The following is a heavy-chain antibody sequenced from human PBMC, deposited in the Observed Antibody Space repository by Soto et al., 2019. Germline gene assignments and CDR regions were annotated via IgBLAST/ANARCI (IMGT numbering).Heavy chain of an antibody. CDR3: AREGYCSSTSCYSFDY. CDR2: ISSNGGST. Sequence: EVQLVESGGGLVQPGGSLRLSCAASGFTFSSYAMHWVRQAPGKGLEYVSAISSNGGSTYYANSVKGRFTISRDNSKNTVYLQMGSLRAEDMAVYYCAREGYCSSTSCYSFDYWGQGTLVPVSS. V-gene: IGHV3-64*01. CDR1: GFTFSSYA. D-gene: IGHD2-2*01. J-gene: IGHJ4*02.